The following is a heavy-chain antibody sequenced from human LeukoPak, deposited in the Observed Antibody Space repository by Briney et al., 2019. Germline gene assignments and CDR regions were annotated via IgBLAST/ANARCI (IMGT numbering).Heavy chain of an antibody. J-gene: IGHJ4*02. V-gene: IGHV3-23*01. Sequence: QSGGSLRLSCAASGFTFSSYAMSWVRQAPGKGLEWVSAISGSGGSTYYADSVKGRFTISRDNSKNTLHLQMNSLRAEDTAVYYCANSVSIAVAGYWGQGTLFTVSS. CDR3: ANSVSIAVAGY. D-gene: IGHD6-19*01. CDR2: ISGSGGST. CDR1: GFTFSSYA.